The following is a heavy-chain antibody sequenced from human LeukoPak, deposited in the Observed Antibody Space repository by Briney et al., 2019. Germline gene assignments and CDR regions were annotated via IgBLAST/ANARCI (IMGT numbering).Heavy chain of an antibody. CDR3: ARGTKLRYFDWLSDEPVAPMYDY. Sequence: ASVKVSCKASGYTFTSYGISWVRQAPGQGLEWMGWVSAYNGNTNYAQKLQGRVTTTTDTSTSTAYMELRSLRSDDTAVYYCARGTKLRYFDWLSDEPVAPMYDYWGQGTLVTVSS. CDR1: GYTFTSYG. D-gene: IGHD3-9*01. CDR2: VSAYNGNT. J-gene: IGHJ4*02. V-gene: IGHV1-18*01.